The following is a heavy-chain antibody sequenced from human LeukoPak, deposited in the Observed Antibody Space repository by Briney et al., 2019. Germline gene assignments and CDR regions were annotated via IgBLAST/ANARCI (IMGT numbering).Heavy chain of an antibody. CDR2: IYYSGST. CDR1: DGSISSSSYY. CDR3: ARDLPRYYYDSSGYYPFDY. V-gene: IGHV4-39*07. D-gene: IGHD3-22*01. J-gene: IGHJ4*02. Sequence: SETLSLTCTVSDGSISSSSYYWGWIRQPPGKGLEWIGSIYYSGSTYYNPSLKSRVTISVDTSKNQFSLKLSSVTAADTAVYYCARDLPRYYYDSSGYYPFDYWGQGTLVTASS.